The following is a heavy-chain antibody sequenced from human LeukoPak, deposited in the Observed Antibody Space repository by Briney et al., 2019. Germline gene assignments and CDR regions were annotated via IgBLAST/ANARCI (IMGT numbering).Heavy chain of an antibody. V-gene: IGHV3-23*01. CDR3: AKDDAWIQFND. Sequence: QSGGSLRLSCLASGFTFSRHGMNWVRQAPGKGLEWVSAISPSGDIKYYIDSVKGRFTVSRDNSKNTVYLQINSLRDEDTAVYYCAKDDAWIQFNDWGQGTLVTVSS. J-gene: IGHJ4*02. D-gene: IGHD5-24*01. CDR1: GFTFSRHG. CDR2: ISPSGDIK.